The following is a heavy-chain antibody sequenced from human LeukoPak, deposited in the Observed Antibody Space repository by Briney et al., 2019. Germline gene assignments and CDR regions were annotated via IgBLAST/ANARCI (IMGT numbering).Heavy chain of an antibody. J-gene: IGHJ2*01. CDR1: GFTFSIYN. V-gene: IGHV3-48*02. CDR2: ISSSSDTM. CDR3: ARDDSITSGHFDL. D-gene: IGHD3-3*02. Sequence: SGGSLRLSCAASGFTFSIYNMNWVRQSPGKGLEWVSYISSSSDTMFYPDSVKGRFTISRDDAKNSLYLQMYSLRDEDTAVYYCARDDSITSGHFDLWGRGTLVTVSS.